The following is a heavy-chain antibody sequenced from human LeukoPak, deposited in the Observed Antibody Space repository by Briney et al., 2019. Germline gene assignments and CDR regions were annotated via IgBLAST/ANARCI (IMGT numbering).Heavy chain of an antibody. V-gene: IGHV4-4*09. CDR3: ARASNSGYYYYYYMDV. D-gene: IGHD3-10*01. Sequence: SETLSLTCTVSGGSISSYYWSWIRQPPGKGLEWIGYIYTSGSTNYNPSLKSRVTISVDTSKNQFSLKLSSVTAADTAVYYCARASNSGYYYYYYMDVWGKGTTVTVSS. J-gene: IGHJ6*03. CDR2: IYTSGST. CDR1: GGSISSYY.